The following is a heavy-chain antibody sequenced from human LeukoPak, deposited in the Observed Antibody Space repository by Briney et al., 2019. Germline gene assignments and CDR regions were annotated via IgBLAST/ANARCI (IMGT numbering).Heavy chain of an antibody. CDR1: GFTFSSYG. J-gene: IGHJ6*03. D-gene: IGHD3-22*01. V-gene: IGHV3-30*02. Sequence: GGSLRLSCAASGFTFSSYGMHWVRQGPGKGLEWVAFIRYDGSNKYYADSVKGRFTISRDNSKNTLYLQMNSLRAEDTAVYYCANEYRPDYYDSSGYRDYYYYMDVWGKGTTVTVSS. CDR2: IRYDGSNK. CDR3: ANEYRPDYYDSSGYRDYYYYMDV.